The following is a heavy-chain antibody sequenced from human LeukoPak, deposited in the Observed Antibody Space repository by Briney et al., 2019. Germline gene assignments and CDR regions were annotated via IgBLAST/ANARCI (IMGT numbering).Heavy chain of an antibody. CDR2: IKQDGSEK. CDR1: GFTFSSYW. V-gene: IGHV3-7*01. Sequence: AGGSLRLSCAASGFTFSSYWMSWVRQAPGKGLEWVANIKQDGSEKYYVDSVKGRFTISRDNAKNSLYLQMNSLRAEDTAVYYCARVPYSSSWWGPRDFRFDPWGQGTLVTVSS. J-gene: IGHJ5*02. CDR3: ARVPYSSSWWGPRDFRFDP. D-gene: IGHD6-13*01.